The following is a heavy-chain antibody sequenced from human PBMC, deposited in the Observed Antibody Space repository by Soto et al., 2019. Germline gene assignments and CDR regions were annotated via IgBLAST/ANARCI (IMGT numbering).Heavy chain of an antibody. CDR2: IIPIFGTA. CDR1: GGTFSSYA. J-gene: IGHJ6*02. Sequence: ASVKVSCMASGGTFSSYAISWVRQAPGQGLEWMGGIIPIFGTANYAQKFQGRVTITADESTSTAYMELSSLRSEDTAVYYCAREGPSDYYGMDVWGQGTAVTVSS. V-gene: IGHV1-69*13. CDR3: AREGPSDYYGMDV.